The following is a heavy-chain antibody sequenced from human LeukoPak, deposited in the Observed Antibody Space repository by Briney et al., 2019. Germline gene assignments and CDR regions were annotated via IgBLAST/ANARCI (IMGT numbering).Heavy chain of an antibody. CDR1: AGSVNSGSYY. CDR2: IHHSGNT. CDR3: ARHEGSYYDKSGYTFDY. Sequence: SDTLSLTCTVSAGSVNSGSYYWGWIRQPPGKGLEWIGSIHHSGNTYYNASLKSRVTISVDTSKNQFFLKLSSVTAADGAVYYCARHEGSYYDKSGYTFDYWGQGTLVTVSS. V-gene: IGHV4-39*01. J-gene: IGHJ4*02. D-gene: IGHD3-22*01.